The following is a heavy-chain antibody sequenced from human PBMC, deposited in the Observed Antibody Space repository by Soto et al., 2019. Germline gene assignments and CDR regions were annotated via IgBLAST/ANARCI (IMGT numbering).Heavy chain of an antibody. D-gene: IGHD4-17*01. J-gene: IGHJ6*02. Sequence: QVQLVESGGGEVQPGRSLTISCAASGFTFSTYVMHWVRQPPGKGLEWVAVISYDGTNKFYSDSVKGRFTISGDNFKNTLTLQMNSLRADDTAVYSCAKDLQSYGDYDYYCYGMDVWGLGTRVTVSS. CDR1: GFTFSTYV. CDR2: ISYDGTNK. CDR3: AKDLQSYGDYDYYCYGMDV. V-gene: IGHV3-30*18.